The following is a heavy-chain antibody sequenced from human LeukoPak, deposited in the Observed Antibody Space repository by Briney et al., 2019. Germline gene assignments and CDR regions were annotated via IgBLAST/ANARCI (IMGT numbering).Heavy chain of an antibody. Sequence: GGSLRLSCAASGFTFSSYAMSWVRHAPGKGLELVSAIPGSGGSTYYADSVKGQFTISRDNSKNTLYLQMNSLRAEDTAIYYCAKGTDRTSGSYFWGQGTLVTVSS. CDR1: GFTFSSYA. D-gene: IGHD1-26*01. V-gene: IGHV3-23*01. J-gene: IGHJ4*02. CDR3: AKGTDRTSGSYF. CDR2: IPGSGGST.